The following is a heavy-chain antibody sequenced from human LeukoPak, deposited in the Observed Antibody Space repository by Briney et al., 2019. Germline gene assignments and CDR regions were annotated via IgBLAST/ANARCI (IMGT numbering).Heavy chain of an antibody. CDR1: VFTVSSNY. D-gene: IGHD3-10*01. Sequence: GGSLRLSCAASVFTVSSNYMSWVRQAPGKGLEWVSVIYSGGSTYYADSVKGRFTISRDNSKNTLYLQMNSLRAEDTAVYYCARASYYYGSGSYYDYFDYWGQGTLVTVSS. V-gene: IGHV3-53*01. J-gene: IGHJ4*02. CDR3: ARASYYYGSGSYYDYFDY. CDR2: IYSGGST.